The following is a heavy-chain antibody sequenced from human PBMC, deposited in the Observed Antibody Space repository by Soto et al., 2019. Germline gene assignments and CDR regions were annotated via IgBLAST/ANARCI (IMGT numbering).Heavy chain of an antibody. Sequence: SETLSLTCAVYGGSFSGYYWSWIRQPPGKGLEWIGEINHSGSTNYNPSLKSRVTISVDTSKNQFSLKLSSVTAADTAVYYCARGLGGSYLVVSWLDYWGQGTLVTVSS. J-gene: IGHJ4*02. CDR1: GGSFSGYY. CDR3: ARGLGGSYLVVSWLDY. D-gene: IGHD1-26*01. CDR2: INHSGST. V-gene: IGHV4-34*01.